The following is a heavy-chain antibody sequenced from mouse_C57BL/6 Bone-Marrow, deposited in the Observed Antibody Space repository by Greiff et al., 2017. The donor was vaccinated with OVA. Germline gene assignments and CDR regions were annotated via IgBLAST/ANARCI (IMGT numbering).Heavy chain of an antibody. CDR2: ISSGSSTI. Sequence: EVMLVESGGGLVKPGGSLKLSCAASGFTFSDYGMHWVRQAPEKGLEWVAYISSGSSTIYYADTVKGRFTISRDNAKNTLFLQMTSLRSEDAARYYCARGSWEYLDYWGQGTTLTVSS. J-gene: IGHJ2*01. V-gene: IGHV5-17*01. CDR3: ARGSWEYLDY. D-gene: IGHD4-1*01. CDR1: GFTFSDYG.